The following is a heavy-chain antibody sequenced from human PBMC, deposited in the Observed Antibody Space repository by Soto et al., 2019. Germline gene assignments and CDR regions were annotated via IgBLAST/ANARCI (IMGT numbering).Heavy chain of an antibody. J-gene: IGHJ6*03. Sequence: GGSLRLSCAASGFTFSSYSMNWVRQAPGKGLEWVSSISSSSSYIYYADSVKGRFTISRDNAKNSLYLQMNSLRAEDTAVYYCARDSASYDFWSGNIGPSGYYYYMDVWGKGTTVTVSS. CDR3: ARDSASYDFWSGNIGPSGYYYYMDV. D-gene: IGHD3-3*01. CDR2: ISSSSSYI. V-gene: IGHV3-21*01. CDR1: GFTFSSYS.